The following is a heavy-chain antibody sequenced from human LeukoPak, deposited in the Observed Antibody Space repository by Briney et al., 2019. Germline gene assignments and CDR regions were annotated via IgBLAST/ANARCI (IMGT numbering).Heavy chain of an antibody. CDR1: GFTFSSYA. CDR3: ARDSSGWWDYYYGMDV. D-gene: IGHD6-13*01. V-gene: IGHV3-30-3*01. Sequence: GRSLRLSCAASGFTFSSYAMHWVRQAPGKGLEWVAVISYDGSNKYYADSVKGRFTISRDNSKNTLYLQMNSLRAEDTAVYYCARDSSGWWDYYYGMDVWGQGTTVTVSS. CDR2: ISYDGSNK. J-gene: IGHJ6*02.